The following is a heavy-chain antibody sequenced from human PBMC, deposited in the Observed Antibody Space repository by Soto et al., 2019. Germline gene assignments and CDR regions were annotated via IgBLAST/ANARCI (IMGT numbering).Heavy chain of an antibody. CDR1: GFPFSIYA. V-gene: IGHV3-64D*06. D-gene: IGHD5-18*01. Sequence: GGSLRLSCAASGFPFSIYAMHLVRQSPGKGLEYVSAISSNGGSTYYADSVKGRFTISRDNSKNTLYLQMSSLRAEDTAVYYCVTRGYSYGSHKNETDYWGQGTLVTVSS. CDR3: VTRGYSYGSHKNETDY. J-gene: IGHJ4*02. CDR2: ISSNGGST.